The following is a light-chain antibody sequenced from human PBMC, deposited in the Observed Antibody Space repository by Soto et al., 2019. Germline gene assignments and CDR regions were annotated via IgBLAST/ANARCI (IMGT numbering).Light chain of an antibody. CDR3: QQYNTWPRT. CDR1: QGIKNY. CDR2: GAS. J-gene: IGKJ1*01. Sequence: DIVMTQSPATLSVSPGERATLSCRASQGIKNYLAWFQQKPGQAPRLLIYGASTRATAIPARFSGSGSGTEFTLSISSLQSEDFAVYYCQQYNTWPRTFGPGTKVETK. V-gene: IGKV3-15*01.